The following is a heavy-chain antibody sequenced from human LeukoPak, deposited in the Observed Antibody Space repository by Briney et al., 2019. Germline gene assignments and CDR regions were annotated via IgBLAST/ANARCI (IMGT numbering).Heavy chain of an antibody. D-gene: IGHD6-13*01. J-gene: IGHJ5*02. CDR2: INHSGIT. CDR1: DGSFSYYS. Sequence: SETLSLTCAVYDGSFSYYSWSWIRQPPGKGLEWIGEINHSGITNYNPSLKSRVIMSVDTSKNQFSLKLSSVTAADTAVYYCARHRRAGDNFIASYDPWGQGTLVTVSS. CDR3: ARHRRAGDNFIASYDP. V-gene: IGHV4-34*01.